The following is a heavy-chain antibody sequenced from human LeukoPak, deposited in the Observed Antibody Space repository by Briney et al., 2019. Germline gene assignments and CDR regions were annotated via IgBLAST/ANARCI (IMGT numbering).Heavy chain of an antibody. J-gene: IGHJ6*02. CDR1: GYTFTSYY. V-gene: IGHV1-46*01. D-gene: IGHD2-2*01. Sequence: GASVKVSCKASGYTFTSYYMHWVRQAPGQGLEWMGIINPSGGSTSYAQKFQGRVTMTRDTSTSTVYMELSSLRSEATAVYYCARLATGYCSSTSCHEYGMDVWGQGTTVTVSS. CDR3: ARLATGYCSSTSCHEYGMDV. CDR2: INPSGGST.